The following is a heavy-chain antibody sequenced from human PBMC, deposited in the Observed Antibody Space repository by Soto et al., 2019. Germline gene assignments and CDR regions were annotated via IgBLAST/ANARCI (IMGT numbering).Heavy chain of an antibody. Sequence: QVQLVQSGAEVKKPGASVKVSCKASGYTFTSYGINWVRQAPGRGLEWMGWINPGNGNTKYSQQFQGRVIIDRDTSASTAYMELSRLRSEDKAVYYCARGGYFDSSNYLAYWGLGTLVTVSS. CDR2: INPGNGNT. V-gene: IGHV1-3*01. CDR3: ARGGYFDSSNYLAY. J-gene: IGHJ4*02. CDR1: GYTFTSYG. D-gene: IGHD3-22*01.